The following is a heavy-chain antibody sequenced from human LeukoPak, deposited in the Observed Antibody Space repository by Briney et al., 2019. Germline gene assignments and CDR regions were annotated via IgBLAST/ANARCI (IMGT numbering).Heavy chain of an antibody. CDR2: IYYSGST. J-gene: IGHJ6*02. Sequence: NPSETWTLTCTVSGGSISSYYWSWIGQPPGKGLEWIGYIYYSGSTNYNPSLKSRVTISVDTSKNQFSLKLSSVTAADTAVYYCARDGVGALYGIDGWDQGSTVTVSS. D-gene: IGHD1-26*01. V-gene: IGHV4-59*13. CDR1: GGSISSYY. CDR3: ARDGVGALYGIDG.